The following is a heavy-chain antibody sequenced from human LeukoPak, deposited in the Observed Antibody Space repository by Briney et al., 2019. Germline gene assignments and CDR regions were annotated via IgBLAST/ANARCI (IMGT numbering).Heavy chain of an antibody. J-gene: IGHJ6*03. D-gene: IGHD2-8*01. CDR1: GGTFSTYA. CDR2: IIPIFGTA. CDR3: ASLDCTNAVCRGGYYCMDV. Sequence: GASVKVSCKASGGTFSTYAITWVRQAPGQGLEWMGGIIPIFGTANYAQKFQGRVTITADKSTSTAYMELRSLRSEDTAVYYCASLDCTNAVCRGGYYCMDVWGKGTTVTVSS. V-gene: IGHV1-69*06.